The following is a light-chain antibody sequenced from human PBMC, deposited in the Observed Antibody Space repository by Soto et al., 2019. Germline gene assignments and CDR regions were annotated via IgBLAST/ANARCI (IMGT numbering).Light chain of an antibody. J-gene: IGKJ2*01. Sequence: EIVLVQSPGTLSLSPGERATLSCRASQSVSNNYLAWYQQKPGQAPRLLIYDASSRATGVPDRFSGSGTGTDFSLTITRLEPEDFAVYYCQQYGVSPLMFTFGQGTKVGVK. CDR2: DAS. CDR1: QSVSNNY. CDR3: QQYGVSPLMFT. V-gene: IGKV3-20*01.